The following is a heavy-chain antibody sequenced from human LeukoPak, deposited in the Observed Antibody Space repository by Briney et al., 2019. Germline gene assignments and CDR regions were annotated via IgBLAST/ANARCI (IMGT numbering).Heavy chain of an antibody. CDR2: IYYSGST. Sequence: PSETLSLTCTVSGGSISSYYWSWIRQPPGKGLEWIGDIYYSGSTNYNPSLKSRVTISVDTSKNQFSLKLSSVTAADTAVYYCARVTQQLVSYFDYWGQGTLVTVSS. J-gene: IGHJ4*02. V-gene: IGHV4-59*01. CDR3: ARVTQQLVSYFDY. CDR1: GGSISSYY. D-gene: IGHD6-13*01.